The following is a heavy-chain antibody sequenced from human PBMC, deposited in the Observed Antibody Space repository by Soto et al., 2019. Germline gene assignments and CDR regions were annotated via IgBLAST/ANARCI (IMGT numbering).Heavy chain of an antibody. J-gene: IGHJ4*02. Sequence: GGSLRLSCAASGFTFSSNAMSWVRQAPGKGLEWVSGISSSGGSTYYADSVKGRFTISRDNSKNMLYLQMNNLRAEDTAVYYCAKAQGGSYFDYWGQGTLVTVSS. CDR1: GFTFSSNA. CDR3: AKAQGGSYFDY. V-gene: IGHV3-23*01. D-gene: IGHD2-15*01. CDR2: ISSSGGST.